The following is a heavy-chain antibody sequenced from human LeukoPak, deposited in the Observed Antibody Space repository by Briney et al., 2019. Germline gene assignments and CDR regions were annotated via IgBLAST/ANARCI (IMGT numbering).Heavy chain of an antibody. V-gene: IGHV3-30*02. CDR2: IRYDGTDK. J-gene: IGHJ6*03. Sequence: PGGSLRLSCAASGFTFSDYGMHWVRQAPGEGLEGVAFIRYDGTDKYYADSVKGRFTISRDNSKNTLYLQMNSLRAEDTAVYYCAKDRGVRGGPAYYYMDVWGKGTTVTVSS. D-gene: IGHD3-10*01. CDR1: GFTFSDYG. CDR3: AKDRGVRGGPAYYYMDV.